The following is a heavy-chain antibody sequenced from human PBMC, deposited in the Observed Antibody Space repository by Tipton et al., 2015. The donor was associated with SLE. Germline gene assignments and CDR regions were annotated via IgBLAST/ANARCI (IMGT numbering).Heavy chain of an antibody. D-gene: IGHD6-13*01. CDR1: GGSVSGYY. J-gene: IGHJ3*02. CDR3: ARMSSGWSVGAFDI. V-gene: IGHV4-34*01. CDR2: IYYSGST. Sequence: TLSLTCAVNGGSVSGYYWSWIRQPPGKGLEWIGNIYYSGSTYYNPSLNSRLTLSIDTSMNQFSLKLSSVTAADTAVYYCARMSSGWSVGAFDIWGQGRMVTVSS.